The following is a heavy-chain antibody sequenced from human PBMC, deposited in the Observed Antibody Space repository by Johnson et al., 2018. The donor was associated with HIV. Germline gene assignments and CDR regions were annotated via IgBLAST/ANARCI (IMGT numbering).Heavy chain of an antibody. J-gene: IGHJ3*02. CDR3: AKASHWAFDI. V-gene: IGHV3-33*06. CDR2: IWYDGSNK. Sequence: QVQLVESGGGVVQPGRSPRLSCAASGLTFRNYGMYWVRQAPGKGLEWAAVIWYDGSNKYYVDSVKGRFTISRDNSKNTLYLQMNSLRGEDTAVYYCAKASHWAFDIWGQGTMVTVSS. CDR1: GLTFRNYG. D-gene: IGHD1-1*01.